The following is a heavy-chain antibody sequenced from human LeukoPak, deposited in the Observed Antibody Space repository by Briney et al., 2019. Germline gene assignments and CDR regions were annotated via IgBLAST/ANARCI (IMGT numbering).Heavy chain of an antibody. CDR2: INHSGST. V-gene: IGHV4-34*01. D-gene: IGHD3-16*02. CDR1: GGSFSGYY. Sequence: SETLSLTCAVYGGSFSGYYWSWIRQPPGKGLEWIGEINHSGSTNYNPSLKSRVTISVDTSKNQFSLKLSSVTAADTAVYYCARGSKNDYVWGSYRSDAFDIWGQGTMVTVSS. CDR3: ARGSKNDYVWGSYRSDAFDI. J-gene: IGHJ3*02.